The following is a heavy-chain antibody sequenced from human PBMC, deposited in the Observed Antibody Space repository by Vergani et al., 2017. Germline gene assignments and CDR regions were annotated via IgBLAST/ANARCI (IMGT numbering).Heavy chain of an antibody. J-gene: IGHJ4*02. CDR1: GGTFSSYT. CDR3: ARDRPRGYSGYDSPYYFDY. CDR2: IIPILGIA. D-gene: IGHD5-12*01. V-gene: IGHV1-69*08. Sequence: QVQLVQSGAEVKKPGSSVKVSCKASGGTFSSYTISWVRQAPGQGLEWMGRIIPILGIANYAQKLQGRVTITADKSTSTAYMELSSLRSEDTAVYYCARDRPRGYSGYDSPYYFDYWGQGTLVTVSS.